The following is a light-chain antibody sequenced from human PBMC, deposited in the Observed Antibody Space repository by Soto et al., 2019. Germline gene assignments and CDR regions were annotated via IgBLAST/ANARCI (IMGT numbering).Light chain of an antibody. V-gene: IGKV1-27*01. CDR2: AAS. Sequence: DIQMTQYPSSLSASVGDSVTITCRASQGISKYLAWYQQKPGKVPKLLIYAASTLQSGVPYRFSGSGSGTDCTLTLSSLQAEDVATYYCQKYNSAPRTFGGGTTVAIK. CDR1: QGISKY. J-gene: IGKJ4*01. CDR3: QKYNSAPRT.